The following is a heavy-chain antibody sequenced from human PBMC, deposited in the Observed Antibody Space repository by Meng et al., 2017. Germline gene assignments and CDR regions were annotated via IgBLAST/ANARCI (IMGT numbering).Heavy chain of an antibody. D-gene: IGHD3-3*01. V-gene: IGHV3-23*01. CDR1: GFTFSSYA. J-gene: IGHJ4*02. CDR2: ISGSGGST. Sequence: GESLKISCAASGFTFSSYAMSWVRQAPGKGLEWVSAISGSGGSTYYADSVKGRFTISRDNSKNTLYLQMNSLRAEDTAVYYCAKDVPEYYDFWSGYTTPDYWGQGTLVTVSS. CDR3: AKDVPEYYDFWSGYTTPDY.